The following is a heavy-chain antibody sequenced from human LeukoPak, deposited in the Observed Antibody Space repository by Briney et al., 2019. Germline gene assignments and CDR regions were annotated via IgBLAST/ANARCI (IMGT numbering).Heavy chain of an antibody. D-gene: IGHD4-17*01. CDR2: IMIGGDGK. V-gene: IGHV3-23*01. CDR3: ANEIRPNDY. Sequence: TGGSLRLSCAGSGFTFNNYAMSWVRRAPRKGLEWVSTIMIGGDGKHYADSVKGRFTISRDNSKNTLYLQMNSLRAEDTAVYYCANEIRPNDYWGQGTQVTVSS. CDR1: GFTFNNYA. J-gene: IGHJ4*02.